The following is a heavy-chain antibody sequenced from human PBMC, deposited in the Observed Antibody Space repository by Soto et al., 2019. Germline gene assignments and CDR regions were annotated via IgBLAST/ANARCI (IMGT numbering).Heavy chain of an antibody. Sequence: EVQLVESGGGLVKPGGSLRLSCAASGVTFSNAWMNWVRQAPGKGLEWVGRIKSKTDGATKDYAAPVKGRFTISRDDSKNTLYLQMNSLKTEDTAVYYCTVPGGYDFWSGYSSEYFQHWGQGTLVTVSS. CDR1: GVTFSNAW. D-gene: IGHD3-3*01. CDR3: TVPGGYDFWSGYSSEYFQH. CDR2: IKSKTDGATK. J-gene: IGHJ1*01. V-gene: IGHV3-15*07.